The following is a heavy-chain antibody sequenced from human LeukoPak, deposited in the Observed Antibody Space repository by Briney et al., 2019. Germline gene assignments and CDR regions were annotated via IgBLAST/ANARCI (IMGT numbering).Heavy chain of an antibody. J-gene: IGHJ4*02. CDR2: INSDGRTT. D-gene: IGHD4-17*01. CDR3: ARGGYGAHMG. CDR1: GFSFSSFW. V-gene: IGHV3-74*01. Sequence: GGSLRLSCAASGFSFSSFWMHWVRQVPGKGLLWVSGINSDGRTTGYADSVKGRFTISRDNAKNTVDLQMNSLRAEDAAVYYCARGGYGAHMGWGQGTLVTVSS.